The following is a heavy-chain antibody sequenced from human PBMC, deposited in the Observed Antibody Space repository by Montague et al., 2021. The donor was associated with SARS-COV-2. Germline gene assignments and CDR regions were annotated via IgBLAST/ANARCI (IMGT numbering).Heavy chain of an antibody. D-gene: IGHD4-17*01. V-gene: IGHV3-7*01. Sequence: FLRLSCAASGFNIVSYWMSWVRQAPGKGLEWVANIRQDGSDKYYVDSVRGRFTISRDNAKNSLYLQMNSLRAADTGVYYCTRDRDYGDYLNWFNPWGQGTLVTVSS. CDR2: IRQDGSDK. J-gene: IGHJ5*02. CDR3: TRDRDYGDYLNWFNP. CDR1: GFNIVSYW.